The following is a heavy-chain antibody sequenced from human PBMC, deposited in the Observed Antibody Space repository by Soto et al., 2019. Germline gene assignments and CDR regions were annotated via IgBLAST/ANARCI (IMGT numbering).Heavy chain of an antibody. Sequence: QVQLQESGPGLVKPSETLSLTCTVSGGSISSYYWSWIRQPPGKGLEWIGYIYYSGSTNYNPSLRRRVTISVDSSKNQLSLKLSSVTAADTAVYCCGSWSLDGDLNWFDPWGQGTLVTVSS. CDR2: IYYSGST. J-gene: IGHJ5*02. V-gene: IGHV4-59*08. CDR1: GGSISSYY. D-gene: IGHD4-17*01. CDR3: GSWSLDGDLNWFDP.